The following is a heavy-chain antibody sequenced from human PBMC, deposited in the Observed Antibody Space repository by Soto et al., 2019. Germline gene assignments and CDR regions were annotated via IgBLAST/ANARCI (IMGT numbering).Heavy chain of an antibody. CDR2: INSDGTTT. J-gene: IGHJ4*02. D-gene: IGHD3-10*02. Sequence: GGSLRLSCASSAFTFSNYWMHCFRQAPGNGLVWVSRINSDGTTTTYADSVKGRFTISRDNAKNTLYLQMNSLRAEDTAVYYCAKDPTPRDFLFIHYFDSWGQGSLVTVS. CDR1: AFTFSNYW. CDR3: AKDPTPRDFLFIHYFDS. V-gene: IGHV3-74*01.